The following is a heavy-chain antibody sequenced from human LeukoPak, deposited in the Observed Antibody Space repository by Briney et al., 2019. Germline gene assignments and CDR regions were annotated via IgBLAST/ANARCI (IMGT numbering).Heavy chain of an antibody. J-gene: IGHJ4*02. CDR2: INHSGST. CDR1: GGSISSSSYY. D-gene: IGHD6-6*01. V-gene: IGHV4-39*07. Sequence: SETLSLTCTVSGGSISSSSYYWSWIRQPPGKGLEWIGEINHSGSTNYNPSLKSRVTISVDTSKNQFSLKLSSVTAADTAVYYCARGYSSSGDGYYFDYWGQGTLVTVSS. CDR3: ARGYSSSGDGYYFDY.